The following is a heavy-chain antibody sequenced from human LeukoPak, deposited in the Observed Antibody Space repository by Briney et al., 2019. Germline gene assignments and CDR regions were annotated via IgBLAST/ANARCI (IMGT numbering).Heavy chain of an antibody. CDR1: GFTFSTYA. CDR2: ISDSGGSI. CDR3: ARGKASGGYSGYGLDAFDI. V-gene: IGHV3-23*01. Sequence: GGSLRLSCAASGFTFSTYAMSWVRQAPGKGLEWVSSISDSGGSIYYADSVKGRFTISRDNSKNTLYLQMNSLRAEDTAVYYCARGKASGGYSGYGLDAFDIWGQGTMVTVSS. J-gene: IGHJ3*02. D-gene: IGHD5-12*01.